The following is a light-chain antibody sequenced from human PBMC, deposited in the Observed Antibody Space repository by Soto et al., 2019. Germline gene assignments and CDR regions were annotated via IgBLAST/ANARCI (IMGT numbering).Light chain of an antibody. CDR1: QTISNY. J-gene: IGKJ1*01. CDR3: QQSNTYPRT. V-gene: IGKV1-39*01. CDR2: AAS. Sequence: DVQMTQSPSSLFASIGDRVTITCRASQTISNYLNWYRQKPGKAPELLIYAASSLHSGVPSRFSGSGSGTDFTLTISSLQPEDFATYSCQQSNTYPRTFGQGTKVDIK.